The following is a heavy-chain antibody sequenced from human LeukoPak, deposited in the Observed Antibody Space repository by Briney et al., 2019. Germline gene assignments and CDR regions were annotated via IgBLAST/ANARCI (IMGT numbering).Heavy chain of an antibody. CDR3: ARAPRDQYSSGWEYYFDY. V-gene: IGHV4-34*01. Sequence: SETLSLTCSVYGGSFSGHYWSWIRQPPGKGLEWIGEINHSGSTNYNPSLKSRVTISVDTSKNQFSLKLSSVTAADTAVYYCARAPRDQYSSGWEYYFDYWGQGTLVTVSS. D-gene: IGHD6-19*01. J-gene: IGHJ4*02. CDR1: GGSFSGHY. CDR2: INHSGST.